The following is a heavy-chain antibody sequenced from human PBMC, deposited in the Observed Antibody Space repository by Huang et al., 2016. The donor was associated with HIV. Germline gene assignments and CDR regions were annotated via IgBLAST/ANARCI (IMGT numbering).Heavy chain of an antibody. CDR2: INWKGGNR. J-gene: IGHJ3*01. CDR1: GFTFDDYG. V-gene: IGHV3-9*01. Sequence: EVQLVESGGGLVRPGRSLRLSCAASGFTFDDYGMHWVRQTQGKGRGWVEGINWKGGNRAYADSVRGRFTISRDNAKNSLYLQMNSLRPEDTALYYCAKDWGYDFGAFDFWGRGTMVTVSS. D-gene: IGHD3-16*01. CDR3: AKDWGYDFGAFDF.